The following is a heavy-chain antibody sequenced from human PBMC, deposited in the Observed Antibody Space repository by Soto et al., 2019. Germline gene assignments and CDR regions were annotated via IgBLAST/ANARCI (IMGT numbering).Heavy chain of an antibody. D-gene: IGHD6-6*01. CDR1: GGSVSSASYY. J-gene: IGHJ6*02. Sequence: SETLSLTCTVSGGSVSSASYYWSWIRQPPGKGLEWIGYVYYTGSTNYNPSLKSRVTISVDKSKNQFSLKLSSVTAADTAVYYCARRRDSSSWVYYYYGMDVWGQGTTVTVSS. CDR3: ARRRDSSSWVYYYYGMDV. CDR2: VYYTGST. V-gene: IGHV4-61*01.